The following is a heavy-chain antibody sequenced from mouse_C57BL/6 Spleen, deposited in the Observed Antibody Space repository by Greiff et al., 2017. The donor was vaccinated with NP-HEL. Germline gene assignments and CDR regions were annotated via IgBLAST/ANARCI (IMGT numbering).Heavy chain of an antibody. Sequence: EVQLQESGPELVKPGASVKISCKASGYSFTDYNMNWVKQSNGKSLEWIGVINPNYGTTSYNQKFKGKATLTVDQSSSTAYMQLNSLTSEDSAVYYCAREEHYDGYWYFDVWGTGTTVTVSS. CDR1: GYSFTDYN. J-gene: IGHJ1*03. D-gene: IGHD2-3*01. CDR3: AREEHYDGYWYFDV. CDR2: INPNYGTT. V-gene: IGHV1-39*01.